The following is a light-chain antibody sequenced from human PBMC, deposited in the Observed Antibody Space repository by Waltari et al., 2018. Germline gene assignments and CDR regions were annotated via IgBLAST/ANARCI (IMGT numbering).Light chain of an antibody. CDR3: QQRYNWPPIT. CDR2: DAS. V-gene: IGKV3-11*01. Sequence: EIVLTQSTATLSLSPGERATLSCRASQSVISYLAWYQQKPGQSTRLLIYDASNRATGIPARFSGSGSGTDFTLTISSLEPEDFAVYFCQQRYNWPPITFGQGTRLEIK. CDR1: QSVISY. J-gene: IGKJ5*01.